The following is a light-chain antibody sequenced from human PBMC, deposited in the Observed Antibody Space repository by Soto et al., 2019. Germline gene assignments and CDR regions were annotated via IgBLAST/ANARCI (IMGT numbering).Light chain of an antibody. Sequence: DIQMTQSPSSLSASVGDSVTITCRASQTISTFLNWYQQKPEKAPELLIYAASSLQTGVPSRFSGSGSGTDFTLTISSLQPEDFATYYCQQSFSTPRTFGPGTKVDIK. V-gene: IGKV1-39*01. CDR2: AAS. CDR1: QTISTF. J-gene: IGKJ3*01. CDR3: QQSFSTPRT.